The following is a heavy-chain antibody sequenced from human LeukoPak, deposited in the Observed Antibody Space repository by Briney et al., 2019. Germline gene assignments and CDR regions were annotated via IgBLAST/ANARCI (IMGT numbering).Heavy chain of an antibody. CDR3: ARDYRGWYYFDY. D-gene: IGHD6-19*01. V-gene: IGHV4-59*01. CDR1: GGSINNYY. Sequence: PSETLSLTCTVSGGSINNYYWSWIRQSPGKGLGWIGYIYYSGSTNYNPSLKSRVTISLDTSKNQFSLKLSSVTAADTAVYYCARDYRGWYYFDYWGQGTLVTVSS. CDR2: IYYSGST. J-gene: IGHJ4*02.